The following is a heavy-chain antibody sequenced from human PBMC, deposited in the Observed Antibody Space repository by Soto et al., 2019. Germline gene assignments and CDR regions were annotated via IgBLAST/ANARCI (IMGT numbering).Heavy chain of an antibody. CDR2: INHSGST. J-gene: IGHJ4*02. V-gene: IGHV4-34*01. CDR3: ATRIWFGELLSFFD. CDR1: GGSFSGYY. Sequence: SETLSLTCAVYGGSFSGYYWSWIRQPPGKGLEWIGEINHSGSTNYNPSLKSRVTISVDTSKNQFSLKLSSVTAADTAVYYCATRIWFGELLSFFDWGQGTLVTVSS. D-gene: IGHD3-10*01.